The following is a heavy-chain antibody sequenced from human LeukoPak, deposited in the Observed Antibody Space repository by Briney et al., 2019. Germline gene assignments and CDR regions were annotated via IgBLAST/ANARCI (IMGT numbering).Heavy chain of an antibody. J-gene: IGHJ3*02. V-gene: IGHV4-38-2*01. D-gene: IGHD4-23*01. CDR3: ARLRVVTEAFDI. CDR2: IYHSGST. Sequence: SETLSLTCAVSGYSISSGYYWGWIRQPPGKGLEWIGSIYHSGSTYYNPSLKSRVTISVDTSKNQFSLKLSSVTAADTAVYYYARLRVVTEAFDIWGQGTMVTVSS. CDR1: GYSISSGYY.